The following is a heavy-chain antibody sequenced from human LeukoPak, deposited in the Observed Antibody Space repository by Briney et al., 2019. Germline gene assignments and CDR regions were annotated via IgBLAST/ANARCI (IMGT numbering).Heavy chain of an antibody. V-gene: IGHV3-74*01. CDR1: GITFSSYW. D-gene: IGHD4-23*01. CDR2: INSDGRST. J-gene: IGHJ4*02. Sequence: GGSLRLSCAGSGITFSSYWMHWVRQAPGKGLVWVSRINSDGRSTNYADSVKGRFTISRDNAKNTLYLQMNSLRAEDTAVYYCARSAYPGNSVIEDWGRGTLVTDSS. CDR3: ARSAYPGNSVIED.